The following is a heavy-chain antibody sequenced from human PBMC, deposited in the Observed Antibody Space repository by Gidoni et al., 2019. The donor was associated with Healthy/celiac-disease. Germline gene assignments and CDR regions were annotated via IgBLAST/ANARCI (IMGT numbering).Heavy chain of an antibody. Sequence: QVQLVESGGGVVQPGRSLRLSVAASGFPLGTSGMHWVRQAPGKGLEWVAVIWYDGSNKYYADSVKGRFTISRDNSKNTLYLQMNSLRAEDTAVYYCARDFGYNFDLGLDAFDIWGQGTMVTVPS. D-gene: IGHD3-3*01. CDR1: GFPLGTSG. CDR2: IWYDGSNK. J-gene: IGHJ3*02. CDR3: ARDFGYNFDLGLDAFDI. V-gene: IGHV3-33*01.